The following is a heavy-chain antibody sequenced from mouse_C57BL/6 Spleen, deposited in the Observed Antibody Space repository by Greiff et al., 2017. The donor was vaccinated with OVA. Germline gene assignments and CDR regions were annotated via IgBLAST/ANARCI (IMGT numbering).Heavy chain of an antibody. J-gene: IGHJ4*01. CDR2: IYPGDGDT. Sequence: QVHVKQSGPELVKPGASVKISCKASGYAFSSSWMNWVKQRPGKGLEWIGRIYPGDGDTNYNGKFKGKATLTADKSSSTAYMQLSSLTSEDSAVYFCATTVVEDYAMDYWGQGTSVTVSS. D-gene: IGHD1-1*01. V-gene: IGHV1-82*01. CDR3: ATTVVEDYAMDY. CDR1: GYAFSSSW.